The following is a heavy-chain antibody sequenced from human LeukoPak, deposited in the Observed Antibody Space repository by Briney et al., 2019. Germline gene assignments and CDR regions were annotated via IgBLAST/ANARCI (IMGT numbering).Heavy chain of an antibody. V-gene: IGHV3-30-3*01. D-gene: IGHD3-22*01. J-gene: IGHJ4*02. CDR3: AREGTTIVVALDY. CDR1: GFTFSSHV. Sequence: GGSLRLSCGASGFTFSSHVMHWVRQAPGKGLEWVAVISSDGSSKYYADSVKGRFTISRDNSKNTLYLQMKSLRAEDTAVYYCAREGTTIVVALDYWGQGTLVTVSS. CDR2: ISSDGSSK.